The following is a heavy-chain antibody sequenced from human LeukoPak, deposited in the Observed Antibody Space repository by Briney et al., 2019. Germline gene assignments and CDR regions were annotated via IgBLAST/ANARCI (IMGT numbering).Heavy chain of an antibody. CDR2: IYYSGST. V-gene: IGHV4-30-4*01. Sequence: SETLSLTCTVSGGSISSGDYYWSWIRQPPGKGLEWIGYIYYSGSTYYNPSLKSRVTISVDTSKNQFSLKLSSVTAADTAVYYCARDEGYCSSTSCSYFDYWGQGTLVTVSS. CDR3: ARDEGYCSSTSCSYFDY. D-gene: IGHD2-2*01. J-gene: IGHJ4*02. CDR1: GGSISSGDYY.